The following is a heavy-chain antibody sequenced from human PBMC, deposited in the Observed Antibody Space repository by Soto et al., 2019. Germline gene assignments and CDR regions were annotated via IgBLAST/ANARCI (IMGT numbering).Heavy chain of an antibody. J-gene: IGHJ6*02. V-gene: IGHV1-69*13. CDR2: IIPIFGTA. D-gene: IGHD1-7*01. CDR3: ARYLELGGGYYVRYV. Sequence: SSVKVSCKASGSTFSSYAISWVRQAPGQGLEWMGGIIPIFGTANYAQKFQGRVTITADESTSTAYMELSSLRSEDTAVYYCARYLELGGGYYVRYVRGQGSTGTVS. CDR1: GSTFSSYA.